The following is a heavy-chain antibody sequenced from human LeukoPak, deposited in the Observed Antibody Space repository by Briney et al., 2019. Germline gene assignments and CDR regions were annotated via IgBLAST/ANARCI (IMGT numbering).Heavy chain of an antibody. V-gene: IGHV1-18*01. D-gene: IGHD2-21*02. Sequence: ASVKVSCKASGYTFTSYGISWVRQAPGQGLEWMGWISAYNGNTNYAQKLQGRVTMTTDTSTSTAYMELRSLRSDDTAVYYCARDRDCGGDCYTFDYWGQGTLVTVSS. CDR2: ISAYNGNT. CDR3: ARDRDCGGDCYTFDY. CDR1: GYTFTSYG. J-gene: IGHJ4*02.